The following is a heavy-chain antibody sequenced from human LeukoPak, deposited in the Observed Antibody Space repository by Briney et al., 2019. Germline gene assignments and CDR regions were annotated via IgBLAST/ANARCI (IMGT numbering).Heavy chain of an antibody. CDR3: ARVGGGYYDSSGYYLI. Sequence: SETLSLTCNVSGGSISSSNYYWGWIRQPPGKGLEWIGSIYYSGSTFYNPSLKSRVTISVDTSKNQFSLKLSSVTAADTAVYYCARVGGGYYDSSGYYLIWGQGTMVTVSS. D-gene: IGHD3-22*01. CDR2: IYYSGST. J-gene: IGHJ3*02. CDR1: GGSISSSNYY. V-gene: IGHV4-39*07.